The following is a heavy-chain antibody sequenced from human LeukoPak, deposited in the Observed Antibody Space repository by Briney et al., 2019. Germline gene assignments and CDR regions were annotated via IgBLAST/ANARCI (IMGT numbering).Heavy chain of an antibody. V-gene: IGHV4-39*01. J-gene: IGHJ4*02. CDR1: GDSISSSTYY. CDR2: IYYSGTA. D-gene: IGHD3-10*01. CDR3: ARHSASGSYYLFDF. Sequence: SETLSLTCSVSGDSISSSTYYWGWIRQPPGKGLEWIGTIYYSGTAYYNPALKSRVTISVDTSENQFSLKLSSVTAADTAVYYCARHSASGSYYLFDFWGQGTLVTVSS.